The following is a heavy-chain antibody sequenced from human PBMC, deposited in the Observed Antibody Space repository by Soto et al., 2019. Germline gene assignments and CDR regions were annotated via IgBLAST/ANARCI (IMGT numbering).Heavy chain of an antibody. D-gene: IGHD3-22*01. CDR3: ARPGGDYYDSSGYYLGFDY. CDR2: IWYDGSNK. J-gene: IGHJ4*02. CDR1: GFTFSSYG. V-gene: IGHV3-33*01. Sequence: GGSLRLSCAASGFTFSSYGMHWVRQAPGKGLEWVAVIWYDGSNKYYADSVKGRFTISRDNSKNTLYLQMNSLRAEDTAVYYCARPGGDYYDSSGYYLGFDYWGQGTLVTVSS.